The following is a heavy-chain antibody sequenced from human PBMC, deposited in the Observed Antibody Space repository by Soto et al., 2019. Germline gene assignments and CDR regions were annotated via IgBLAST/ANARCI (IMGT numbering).Heavy chain of an antibody. Sequence: EVQLVESGGGLVQPGESLRLSCAASEFSVSSNYMSWVRQAPGKGLEWVSVIYASSTTYYADSVRGRFTISRDSSKNTLYLQTNSLRSEDTAFYYCARHPFCFTSGCYYSDYWGQGTLVTVSS. D-gene: IGHD2-2*01. J-gene: IGHJ4*02. CDR1: EFSVSSNY. CDR3: ARHPFCFTSGCYYSDY. V-gene: IGHV3-66*04. CDR2: IYASSTT.